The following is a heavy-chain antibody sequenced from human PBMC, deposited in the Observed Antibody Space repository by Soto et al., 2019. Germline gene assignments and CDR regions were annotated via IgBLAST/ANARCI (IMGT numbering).Heavy chain of an antibody. D-gene: IGHD2-2*01. CDR1: GFTFSSYG. CDR2: ISYDGSNK. V-gene: IGHV3-30*18. Sequence: GGSLRLSCAASGFTFSSYGMHWVRQAPGKGLEWVAVISYDGSNKYYADSVKGRFTISRDNSKNTLYLQMNSLRAEDTAVYYCAKDSPYCSSTSCYLLYGMDVWGQGTTVTVSS. CDR3: AKDSPYCSSTSCYLLYGMDV. J-gene: IGHJ6*02.